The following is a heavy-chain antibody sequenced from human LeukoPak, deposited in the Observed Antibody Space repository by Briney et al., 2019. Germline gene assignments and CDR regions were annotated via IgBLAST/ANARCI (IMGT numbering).Heavy chain of an antibody. CDR1: GFTFSSYG. Sequence: GGSLRLSCAAPGFTFSSYGMHWVRQAPGKGLEWVAVIWYDGSNKYYADSVKGRFTISRDNSKNTLYLQMNSLRAEDTAVYYCARGRMGATTWIDYWGQGTLVTVSS. D-gene: IGHD1-26*01. V-gene: IGHV3-33*01. CDR3: ARGRMGATTWIDY. CDR2: IWYDGSNK. J-gene: IGHJ4*02.